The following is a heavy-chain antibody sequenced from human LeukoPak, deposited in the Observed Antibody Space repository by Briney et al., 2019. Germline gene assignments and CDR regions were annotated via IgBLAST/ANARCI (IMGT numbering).Heavy chain of an antibody. CDR1: GFTFSTSA. CDR2: ISGSGDST. D-gene: IGHD2/OR15-2a*01. Sequence: GGSLRLSCVASGFTFSTSAMTRVRLGPGKGLEWVSAISGSGDSTYYTDSVKGRFTISRDNSKNTLYLHMTSLGAEDTAIYYCAKDISTSSWGQGTLVTVSS. CDR3: AKDISTSS. V-gene: IGHV3-23*01. J-gene: IGHJ5*02.